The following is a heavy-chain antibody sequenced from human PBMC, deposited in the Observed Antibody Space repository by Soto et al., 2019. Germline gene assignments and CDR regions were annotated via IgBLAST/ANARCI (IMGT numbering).Heavy chain of an antibody. J-gene: IGHJ5*02. CDR1: GFTFSSYS. CDR2: ISSSSSYI. D-gene: IGHD3-10*01. V-gene: IGHV3-21*01. CDR3: ARDTQGLNYGSGTCWFDP. Sequence: PGGSLRLSCAASGFTFSSYSMNWVRQAPGKGLEWVSSISSSSSYIYYADSVKGRFTISRDNAKNSLYLQMNSLRAEDTAVYYCARDTQGLNYGSGTCWFDPWGQGTLVTVSS.